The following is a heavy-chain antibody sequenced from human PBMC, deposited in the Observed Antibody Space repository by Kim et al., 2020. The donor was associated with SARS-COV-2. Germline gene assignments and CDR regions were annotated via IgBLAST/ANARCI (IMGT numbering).Heavy chain of an antibody. Sequence: PSLKSLVTISVDTSKTQFALKLSSVTAADTAVYYCARARITMIVVVKYFDYWGQGTLVTVSS. J-gene: IGHJ4*02. D-gene: IGHD3-22*01. CDR3: ARARITMIVVVKYFDY. V-gene: IGHV4-31*01.